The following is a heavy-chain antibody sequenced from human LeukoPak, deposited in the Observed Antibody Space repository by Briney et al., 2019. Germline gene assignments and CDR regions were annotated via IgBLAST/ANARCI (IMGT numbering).Heavy chain of an antibody. J-gene: IGHJ3*02. D-gene: IGHD2-2*01. CDR1: GYSISSGYY. Sequence: SETLSLTCTVSGYSISSGYYWGWIRQPPGKGLEWIGSIYHSGSTYYNPSLKSRITISVDTSKNQFSLKLSSVTAADTAVYYCARDRGGYCSSTSCPGGRDAFDIWGQGTMVTVSS. V-gene: IGHV4-38-2*02. CDR2: IYHSGST. CDR3: ARDRGGYCSSTSCPGGRDAFDI.